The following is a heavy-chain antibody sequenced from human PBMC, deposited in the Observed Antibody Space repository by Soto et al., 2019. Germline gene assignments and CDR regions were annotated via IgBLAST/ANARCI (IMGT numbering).Heavy chain of an antibody. D-gene: IGHD1-26*01. V-gene: IGHV4-59*01. CDR2: IYYSGST. Sequence: SETLSLTCTVSGGSISSYYWSWIRQPPGKGLEWIGYIYYSGSTNYNPSLKSRVTISVDTSKNQFSLKLSSVTAADTAVYYCSTDSYSDMLVVRLDNWGHGTLVTVSS. CDR1: GGSISSYY. CDR3: STDSYSDMLVVRLDN. J-gene: IGHJ4*01.